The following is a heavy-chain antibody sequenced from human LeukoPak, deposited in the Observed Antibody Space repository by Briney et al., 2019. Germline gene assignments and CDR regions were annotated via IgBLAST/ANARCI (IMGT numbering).Heavy chain of an antibody. CDR2: IKQDGSEE. J-gene: IGHJ4*02. V-gene: IGHV3-7*01. CDR1: GFTISSYW. CDR3: ARDRPPYGSGSYYNI. Sequence: PGGSLRLSCAASGFTISSYWMSWVRQAPGKGLEWVANIKQDGSEEYYVDSVKGRFTASRDNAKNSLYLQMNSLRAEDTAVYYCARDRPPYGSGSYYNIWGQGTLVTVSS. D-gene: IGHD3-10*01.